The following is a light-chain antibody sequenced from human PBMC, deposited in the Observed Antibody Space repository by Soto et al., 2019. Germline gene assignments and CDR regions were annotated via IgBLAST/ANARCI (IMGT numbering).Light chain of an antibody. V-gene: IGLV2-23*01. CDR1: SSDVGTYNL. Sequence: QSVLTQPASVSESPGQSITISCTGTSSDVGTYNLVTWYQQHPGKAPKLIIYEGNKRPSRVSNRFSASKSGNTASLTISGLLAEDEADYYCCSYAPSRTLLFGGGTKVTVL. CDR2: EGN. J-gene: IGLJ2*01. CDR3: CSYAPSRTLL.